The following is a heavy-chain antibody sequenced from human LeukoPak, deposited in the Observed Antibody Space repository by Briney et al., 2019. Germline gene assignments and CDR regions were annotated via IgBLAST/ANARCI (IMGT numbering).Heavy chain of an antibody. J-gene: IGHJ4*02. CDR3: ARLSTGPPSDY. Sequence: SETLSLTCTVSGGSIISYYWSWIRQPPGKGLEWIGYIYYSGSTNYNPSLKSRVTISVDTSKNQFSLKLSSVTAADTAVYYCARLSTGPPSDYWGQRTMVTVSS. V-gene: IGHV4-59*08. D-gene: IGHD3-10*01. CDR2: IYYSGST. CDR1: GGSIISYY.